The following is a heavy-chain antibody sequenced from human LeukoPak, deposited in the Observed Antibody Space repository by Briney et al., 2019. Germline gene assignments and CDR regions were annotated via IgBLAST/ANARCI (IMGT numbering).Heavy chain of an antibody. CDR2: INPTGGDT. V-gene: IGHV1-2*02. CDR3: ARGPRPRRSSGWFND. CDR1: GYSFTGYY. D-gene: IGHD3-22*01. Sequence: GASVTVSFKGSGYSFTGYYIHWVRQARGQGLEWVGWINPTGGDTTYARKFQGRVTMTRDTSIRTAHMQLSSLRSDDTAVYYCARGPRPRRSSGWFNDWGQGTPVTVSS. J-gene: IGHJ5*02.